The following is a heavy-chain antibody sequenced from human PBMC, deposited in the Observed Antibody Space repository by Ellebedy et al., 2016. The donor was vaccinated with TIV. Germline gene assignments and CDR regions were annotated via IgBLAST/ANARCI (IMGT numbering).Heavy chain of an antibody. CDR2: LSASSSNI. J-gene: IGHJ4*02. CDR1: GFSFSRYA. V-gene: IGHV3-48*02. CDR3: ANDRHYGSSWYHYLDY. Sequence: GESLKISCAASGFSFSRYAMNSVRQAPGKGLEWVSYLSASSSNIHYADSVKGRFTIYRDNAKNSLDLQMNSLRDEETAVYYCANDRHYGSSWYHYLDYWGQGILVTVSS. D-gene: IGHD6-13*01.